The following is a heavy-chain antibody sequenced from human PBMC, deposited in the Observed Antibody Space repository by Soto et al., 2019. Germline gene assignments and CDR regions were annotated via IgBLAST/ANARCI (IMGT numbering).Heavy chain of an antibody. J-gene: IGHJ4*02. CDR3: AKYCGGDCRHFDA. D-gene: IGHD2-21*02. CDR2: INPSSGAT. V-gene: IGHV1-46*01. CDR1: GYNFIAYY. Sequence: QVQLVQSGAEMKKPGSSVKLSCKASGYNFIAYYIYWVRQAPGQGPEWMGMINPSSGATNYAQKFQGRVTVTRDTSTSTAYLELSSLRSEDAAVYYCAKYCGGDCRHFDAWGQGTLVTVSS.